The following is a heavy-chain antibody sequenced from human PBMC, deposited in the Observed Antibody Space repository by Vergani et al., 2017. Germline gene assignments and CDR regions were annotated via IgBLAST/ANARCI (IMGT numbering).Heavy chain of an antibody. Sequence: EVQLVESGGGLVQPGRSLRLSCAASGFTFDDYAMHWVRQAPGKGLEWVSGISWNSGSIGYADSVKGRFTISRDNAKNSLYLQMNSLRAEDTALYYCAKDFEMATIGDYMDVWGKGP. J-gene: IGHJ6*03. V-gene: IGHV3-9*01. CDR3: AKDFEMATIGDYMDV. CDR2: ISWNSGSI. D-gene: IGHD5-24*01. CDR1: GFTFDDYA.